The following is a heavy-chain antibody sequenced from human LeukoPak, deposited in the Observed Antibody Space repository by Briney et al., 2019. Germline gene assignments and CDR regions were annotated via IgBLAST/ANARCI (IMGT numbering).Heavy chain of an antibody. J-gene: IGHJ4*02. CDR1: GFTFSSYG. CDR3: AKEYYGSGSYYPRSTFDY. V-gene: IGHV3-30*02. D-gene: IGHD3-10*01. CDR2: IRYDGSNK. Sequence: GGSLRLSCAASGFTFSSYGMHWVRQAPGKGLEWVAFIRYDGSNKYYADSVKGRFTISRDNSKNTLYLQMNSLRAEDTAVYYCAKEYYGSGSYYPRSTFDYWGQGTLVTVSS.